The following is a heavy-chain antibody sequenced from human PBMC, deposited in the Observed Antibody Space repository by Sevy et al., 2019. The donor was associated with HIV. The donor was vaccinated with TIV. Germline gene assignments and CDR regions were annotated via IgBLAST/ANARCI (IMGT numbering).Heavy chain of an antibody. CDR3: ARGQAEDYYDSSGQKFDY. CDR2: INHSGSP. J-gene: IGHJ4*02. CDR1: GGSFSGYY. Sequence: SETLSLTCAVYGGSFSGYYWSWIRQPPGKGLEWIGEINHSGSPNYNPSLKSGVTISVDTSKNQFSLKLRSVTAADTAVYYCARGQAEDYYDSSGQKFDYWGQGTLVTVSS. V-gene: IGHV4-34*01. D-gene: IGHD3-22*01.